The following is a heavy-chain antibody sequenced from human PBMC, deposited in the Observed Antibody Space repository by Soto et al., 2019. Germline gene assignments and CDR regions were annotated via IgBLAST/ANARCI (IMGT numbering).Heavy chain of an antibody. D-gene: IGHD3-3*01. CDR1: GFTFSSYE. J-gene: IGHJ6*02. CDR2: ISSSGSTI. CDR3: ARDCATSGGGFWSGYYRGDYYYYGMDV. V-gene: IGHV3-48*03. Sequence: GGSLRLSCAASGFTFSSYEMNWVRQAPGKGLEWVSYISSSGSTIYYADSVKGRFTISRDNAKNSLYLQMNSLRAEDTAVYYCARDCATSGGGFWSGYYRGDYYYYGMDVWGQGTTVT.